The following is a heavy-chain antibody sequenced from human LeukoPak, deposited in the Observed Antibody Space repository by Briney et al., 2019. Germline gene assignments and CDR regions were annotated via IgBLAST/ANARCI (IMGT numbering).Heavy chain of an antibody. CDR3: ARDGYDSSGGAFDI. Sequence: PGGSLRLSCAASGFTFSSYGMHWVRQAPGKGLEWVAFIRYDGSNKYYADSVKGRFTISRDNSKNTLYLQMNSLRAEDTAVYYCARDGYDSSGGAFDIWGQGTMVTVSS. J-gene: IGHJ3*02. CDR1: GFTFSSYG. CDR2: IRYDGSNK. D-gene: IGHD3-22*01. V-gene: IGHV3-30*02.